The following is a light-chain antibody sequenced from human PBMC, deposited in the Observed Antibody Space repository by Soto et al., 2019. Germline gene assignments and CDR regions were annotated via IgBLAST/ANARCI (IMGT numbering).Light chain of an antibody. CDR3: SLYAGSNNVV. J-gene: IGLJ2*01. CDR1: SSDIGAYKF. CDR2: EVS. V-gene: IGLV2-8*01. Sequence: QSALTQPPSASGSPGQSVAISCTGTSSDIGAYKFVSWYQQHPGKAPKLIIYEVSIRPSGVPDRFSGSKSGNTASPTVSGLLAEDEADYYCSLYAGSNNVVFGGGTQLTVL.